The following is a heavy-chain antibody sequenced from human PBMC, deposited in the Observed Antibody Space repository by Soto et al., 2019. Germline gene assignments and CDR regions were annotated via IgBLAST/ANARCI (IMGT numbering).Heavy chain of an antibody. CDR3: ARWYGGSLDY. CDR1: GGSISSYY. Sequence: QVQLQESGPGLVKPSETLSLTCAVSGGSISSYYWSWIRQPPGKGLEWIGYIYYSGSTNYNPSLKSRVTKSVDTSQNQFSLKLSSVTAADTAVYYCARWYGGSLDYWGQGTLVTVSS. V-gene: IGHV4-59*01. J-gene: IGHJ4*02. CDR2: IYYSGST. D-gene: IGHD4-17*01.